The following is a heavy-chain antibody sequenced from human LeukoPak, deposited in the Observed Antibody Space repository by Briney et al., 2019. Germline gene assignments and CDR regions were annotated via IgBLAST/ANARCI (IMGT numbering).Heavy chain of an antibody. CDR1: GYTFTSYY. Sequence: VASVKVSCKASGYTFTSYYMHWVRQAPGQGLEWMGWINVNSGKTSYVQKFQGRVTMTTDTSTSTAYMELRSLTSDDTAVYYCARAVPAADYWGQGTLVTVSA. D-gene: IGHD2-2*01. J-gene: IGHJ4*02. CDR3: ARAVPAADY. V-gene: IGHV1-18*04. CDR2: INVNSGKT.